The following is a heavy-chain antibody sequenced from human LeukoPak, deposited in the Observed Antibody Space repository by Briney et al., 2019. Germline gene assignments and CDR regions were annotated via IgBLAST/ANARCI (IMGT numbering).Heavy chain of an antibody. Sequence: GGSLRLSGPAPGFTLSANPMSWFRQAPGKGLEWASAIIGSGGSTYYADSVKGRFTMSRDNSKNTLYLQMNSLRAEDTAVYYCAKDLRCSSTSCWGNDYWGQGTLVTVSS. V-gene: IGHV3-23*01. CDR3: AKDLRCSSTSCWGNDY. D-gene: IGHD2-2*01. J-gene: IGHJ4*02. CDR2: IIGSGGST. CDR1: GFTLSANP.